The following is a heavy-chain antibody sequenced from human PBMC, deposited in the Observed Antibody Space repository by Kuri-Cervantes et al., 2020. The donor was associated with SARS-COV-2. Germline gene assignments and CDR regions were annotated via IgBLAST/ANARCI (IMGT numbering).Heavy chain of an antibody. CDR1: GASISSYY. CDR2: VYTSGIT. D-gene: IGHD3-22*01. Sequence: SETLSLTCAVSGASISSYYWNWIRQPAGKGLEWIGRVYTSGITNYNPSLKSRVTMSVDTSNNQFSLKLNSVTAADTAVYYCARSANSGYYDFWFDPWGQGDLVTVSS. J-gene: IGHJ5*02. CDR3: ARSANSGYYDFWFDP. V-gene: IGHV4-4*07.